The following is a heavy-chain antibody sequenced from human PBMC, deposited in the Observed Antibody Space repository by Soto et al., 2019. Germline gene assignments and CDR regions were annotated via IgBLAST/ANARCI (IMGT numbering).Heavy chain of an antibody. CDR1: GYSFTSYW. D-gene: IGHD1-26*01. Sequence: GESLKISCKGSGYSFTSYWIGWVRQMPGKGLEWMGIIYPGDSDTRYSPSFQGQVTISADKSISTAYLQWSSLKASDTAMYYCARLDSESYYYYYYGMDVWGQGTTVTVSS. V-gene: IGHV5-51*01. CDR3: ARLDSESYYYYYYGMDV. J-gene: IGHJ6*02. CDR2: IYPGDSDT.